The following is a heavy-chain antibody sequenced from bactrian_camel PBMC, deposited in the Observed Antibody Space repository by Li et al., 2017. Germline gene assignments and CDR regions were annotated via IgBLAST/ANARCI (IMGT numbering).Heavy chain of an antibody. J-gene: IGHJ6*01. V-gene: IGHV3S61*01. CDR2: TIYSDGTP. CDR3: AASRGRDCVSYWSGPFTPRLFSY. CDR1: GYTLDDSD. Sequence: HVQLVESGGGSVQAGETLTLSCTASGYTLDDSDVAWYRQAPGNECERVSTIYSDGTPYYADSVKGRFSISQDNAKNTMYLQMNNLKPEDTAMYYCAASRGRDCVSYWSGPFTPRLFSYWGQGTQVTVS. D-gene: IGHD2*01.